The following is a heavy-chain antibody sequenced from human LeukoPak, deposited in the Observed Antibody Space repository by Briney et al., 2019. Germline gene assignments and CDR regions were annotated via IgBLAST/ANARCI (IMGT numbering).Heavy chain of an antibody. D-gene: IGHD2-15*01. CDR2: ISSSGSTI. CDR1: GFTFSSYA. V-gene: IGHV3-48*03. J-gene: IGHJ6*03. CDR3: AREVGYYYMDV. Sequence: TGGSLRLSCAASGFTFSSYAMNWVRQAPGQGLQWVSYISSSGSTIYYADSVKGRFTISRDNAKNSLYLQMNSLRAEDTAVYYCAREVGYYYMDVWGKGTTVTVSS.